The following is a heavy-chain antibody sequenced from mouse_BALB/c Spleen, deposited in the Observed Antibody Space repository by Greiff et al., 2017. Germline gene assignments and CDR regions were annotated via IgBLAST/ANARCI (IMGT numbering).Heavy chain of an antibody. V-gene: IGHV2-2*02. D-gene: IGHD2-2*01. CDR3: DRNDYGYDVKFDY. CDR2: IWSGGST. CDR1: GFSLTSYG. J-gene: IGHJ2*01. Sequence: QVQLKESGPGLVQPSQSLSITCTVSGFSLTSYGVHWVRQSPGKGLEWLGVIWSGGSTDYNAAFMSRLSISKDNSKSQVFFKMNSLQANDTAIYYCDRNDYGYDVKFDYWGQGTTLTVSS.